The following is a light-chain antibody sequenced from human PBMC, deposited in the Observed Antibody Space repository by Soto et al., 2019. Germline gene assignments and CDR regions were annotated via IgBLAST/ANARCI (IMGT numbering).Light chain of an antibody. CDR1: QSVSSN. Sequence: EILITQSPATLSVSPGERATLSCRASQSVSSNLAWYQQTPGQAPRILIYDASNRATGIPARFSGSGSGTEFTLPLSRLQSEDFEVYYCQQYNNWPRTFGQGTKVDIK. CDR2: DAS. CDR3: QQYNNWPRT. V-gene: IGKV3D-15*01. J-gene: IGKJ1*01.